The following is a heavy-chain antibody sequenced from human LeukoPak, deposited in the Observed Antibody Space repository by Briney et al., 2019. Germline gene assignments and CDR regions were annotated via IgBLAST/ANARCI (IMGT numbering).Heavy chain of an antibody. D-gene: IGHD3-10*01. CDR2: IYPGDSET. J-gene: IGHJ4*02. V-gene: IGHV5-51*01. Sequence: PGGSLKISCKGSGYIFTNYCIGWVRQMPGKGLEWMGIIYPGDSETRYSPSFQGQVTISADKSTSTAYLQWSSLKASDTAMYYCARHSGSGNYYRSFEYWGQGTLVTVSS. CDR1: GYIFTNYC. CDR3: ARHSGSGNYYRSFEY.